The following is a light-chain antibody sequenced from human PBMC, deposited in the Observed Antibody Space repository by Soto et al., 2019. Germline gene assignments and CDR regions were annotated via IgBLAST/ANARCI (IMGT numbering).Light chain of an antibody. Sequence: QLVLTQPPSVSGAPGQRVTISCTGSSSNIGAGYDVHWYQQLPGTAPKLIIYGNSNRPSGVPDRFSGSKSGTSASLAITGLQAEDEADYYCQSYDSSLSGWVFGGGTKVTVL. V-gene: IGLV1-40*01. J-gene: IGLJ3*02. CDR3: QSYDSSLSGWV. CDR1: SSNIGAGYD. CDR2: GNS.